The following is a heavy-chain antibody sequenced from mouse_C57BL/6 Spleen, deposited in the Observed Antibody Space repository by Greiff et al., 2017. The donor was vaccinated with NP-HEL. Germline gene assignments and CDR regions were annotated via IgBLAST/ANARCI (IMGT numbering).Heavy chain of an antibody. CDR1: GYSFTGYY. Sequence: EVQLQQSGPELVKPGASVKISCKASGYSFTGYYMNWVKQSPEKSLEWIGEINPSTGGTTYNQKFKGKATLTVDKSSSTAYMQLKSLTSEDSAVDYCAREGAYYDDSCPFDYWGQGTTVTVSS. J-gene: IGHJ2*01. D-gene: IGHD1-1*01. V-gene: IGHV1-42*01. CDR3: AREGAYYDDSCPFDY. CDR2: INPSTGGT.